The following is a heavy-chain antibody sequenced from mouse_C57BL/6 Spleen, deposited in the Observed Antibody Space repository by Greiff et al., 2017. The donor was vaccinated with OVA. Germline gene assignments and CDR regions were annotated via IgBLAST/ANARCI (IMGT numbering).Heavy chain of an antibody. Sequence: QVQLQQSGAELVRPGASVTLSCKASGYTFTDYEMHWVKQPPVPGLAWIGDIDPETGGTAYNQKFKGKAILTADTSSRTAYIELRSLTSEYSAVYYCTRLGYYPYWGQGTLVTVAA. V-gene: IGHV1-15*01. D-gene: IGHD2-3*01. CDR2: IDPETGGT. J-gene: IGHJ3*01. CDR3: TRLGYYPY. CDR1: GYTFTDYE.